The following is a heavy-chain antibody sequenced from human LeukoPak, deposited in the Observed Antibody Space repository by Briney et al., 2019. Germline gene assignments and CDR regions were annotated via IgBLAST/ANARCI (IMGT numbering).Heavy chain of an antibody. CDR1: GCTFSSYA. V-gene: IGHV1-69*06. CDR3: ARASQTIFGVRYYYYYMDV. D-gene: IGHD3-3*01. CDR2: ISAIFGTA. Sequence: SVKVSCKASGCTFSSYAISWVRQAPGQGLEWMGGISAIFGTANYAQKFQGRVTITADKSTSTAYMALSSLRSEDTAVYYCARASQTIFGVRYYYYYMDVWGKGTTVTISS. J-gene: IGHJ6*03.